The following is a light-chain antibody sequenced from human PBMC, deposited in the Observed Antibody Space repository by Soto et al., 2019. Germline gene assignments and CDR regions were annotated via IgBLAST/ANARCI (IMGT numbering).Light chain of an antibody. CDR3: QTWATGIRV. V-gene: IGLV4-69*01. CDR2: VNSDGSH. J-gene: IGLJ3*02. CDR1: SGHSNYA. Sequence: QSVLTQSPSASASLGASVKLTCTLSSGHSNYAIAWHQQQPEKGPRYLMKVNSDGSHSKGDGIPDRFSGSSSGAERYLTISSLQSEDESDYYCQTWATGIRVFGGGTQLTVL.